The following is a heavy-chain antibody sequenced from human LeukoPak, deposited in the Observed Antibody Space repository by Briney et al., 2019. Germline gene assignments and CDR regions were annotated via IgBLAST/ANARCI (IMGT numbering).Heavy chain of an antibody. Sequence: GGSLRLSCAASGFTFSSYSMNWVRQAPGKGLEWVSYISSSSSTIYYADSVKGRFTISRDNAKDSLYLQMNSLRAEDTAVYYCARAQKPALLPSIHPGAEYFQHWGQGTLVTVSS. D-gene: IGHD2-15*01. CDR3: ARAQKPALLPSIHPGAEYFQH. CDR2: ISSSSSTI. CDR1: GFTFSSYS. J-gene: IGHJ1*01. V-gene: IGHV3-48*01.